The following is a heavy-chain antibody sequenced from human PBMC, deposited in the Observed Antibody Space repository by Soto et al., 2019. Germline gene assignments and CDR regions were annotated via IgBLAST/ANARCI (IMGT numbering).Heavy chain of an antibody. J-gene: IGHJ2*01. CDR2: IIPIFGTA. D-gene: IGHD2-2*01. V-gene: IGHV1-69*13. CDR1: GGTFSSYA. Sequence: ASVKVSCKASGGTFSSYAISWVRQAPGQGLEWMGGIIPIFGTANYAQKFQGRVTITADESTSTAYMELSSLRSEDTAVYYCARGKFRVVVVPAAQPYGDYSPFDRWGRGTLVTVS. CDR3: ARGKFRVVVVPAAQPYGDYSPFDR.